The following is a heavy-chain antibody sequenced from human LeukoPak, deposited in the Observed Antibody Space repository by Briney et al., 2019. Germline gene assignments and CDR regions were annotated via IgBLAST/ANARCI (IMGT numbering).Heavy chain of an antibody. V-gene: IGHV3-23*01. J-gene: IGHJ4*02. D-gene: IGHD3-22*01. CDR3: AKALPVTYYYDSSVYSVVNYLDY. CDR1: GFTFSSYA. Sequence: GGSLRLSCAASGFTFSSYAMSWVRQAPGKGLEWVSAISGSGGSTYYADSVKGRFTISRDNSKNTLYLQMNSLRAEDTAVYYCAKALPVTYYYDSSVYSVVNYLDYGGQGTLVTVSS. CDR2: ISGSGGST.